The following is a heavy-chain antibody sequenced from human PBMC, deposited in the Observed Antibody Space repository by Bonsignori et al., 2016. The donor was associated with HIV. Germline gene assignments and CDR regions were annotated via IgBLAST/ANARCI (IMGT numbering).Heavy chain of an antibody. CDR2: IYSGGSST. V-gene: IGHV3-23*03. J-gene: IGHJ4*02. CDR3: AKMGAMGILYYFDY. Sequence: WIRQPPGKGLEWVSVIYSGGSSTYYADSVKGRFTISRDNSKNTLYLQMNSLRAEDTAVYYCAKMGAMGILYYFDYWGQGTLVTVSS. D-gene: IGHD1-26*01.